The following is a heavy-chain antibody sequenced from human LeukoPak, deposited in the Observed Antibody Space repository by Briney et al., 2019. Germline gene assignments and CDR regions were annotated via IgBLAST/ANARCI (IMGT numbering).Heavy chain of an antibody. CDR2: IYSGGSP. CDR1: GIIVRSCY. CDR3: ARDGADNSGYYFWAL. D-gene: IGHD3-22*01. Sequence: TGGSMRFSCAASGIIVRSCYMSWVRKAPGKGLEWVSVIYSGGSPDYAESAKGRFTISTDKSKNTLYLQMNSLRVEDTAVYYCARDGADNSGYYFWALWGQGTVVTVSS. V-gene: IGHV3-53*01. J-gene: IGHJ3*01.